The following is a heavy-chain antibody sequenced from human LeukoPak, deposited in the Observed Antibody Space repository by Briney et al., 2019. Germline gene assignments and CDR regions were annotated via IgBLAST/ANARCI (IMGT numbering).Heavy chain of an antibody. CDR2: INPNSGGT. J-gene: IGHJ6*04. CDR1: GYTFTGYY. Sequence: GASVKVSCKASGYTFTGYYMHWVRQAPGQGLEWVGWINPNSGGTNYAQKFQGRVTMTRDTSISTAYMELSRLRSDDTAVYYCARDHVCTNGVCYFLMDVWGKGTTVTVSS. V-gene: IGHV1-2*02. D-gene: IGHD2-8*01. CDR3: ARDHVCTNGVCYFLMDV.